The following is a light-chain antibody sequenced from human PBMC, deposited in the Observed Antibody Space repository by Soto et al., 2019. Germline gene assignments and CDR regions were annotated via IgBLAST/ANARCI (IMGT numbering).Light chain of an antibody. CDR3: LQRSNWPGT. J-gene: IGKJ1*01. Sequence: DIQMTQSPSSLSASVGDRISITCRASQSVSSYLNWYQQKPGKAPRLLIYAASHLQPGVPSRFRGTGSATHFTLTISSLQPEYFVTYYCLQRSNWPGTLGQGTKVEIK. V-gene: IGKV1-39*01. CDR2: AAS. CDR1: QSVSSY.